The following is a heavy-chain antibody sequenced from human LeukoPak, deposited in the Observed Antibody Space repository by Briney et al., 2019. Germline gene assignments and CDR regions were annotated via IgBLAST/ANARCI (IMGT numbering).Heavy chain of an antibody. CDR3: ASAYDSSGYYSGFDY. J-gene: IGHJ4*02. D-gene: IGHD3-22*01. CDR2: INHSGST. Sequence: PSETLSLTCAVYGGSSSGYYWSWIRQPPGKGLEWIGEINHSGSTNYNPSLKSRVTISVDTSKNQFSLKLSSVTAADTAVYYCASAYDSSGYYSGFDYWGQGTLVTVSS. CDR1: GGSSSGYY. V-gene: IGHV4-34*01.